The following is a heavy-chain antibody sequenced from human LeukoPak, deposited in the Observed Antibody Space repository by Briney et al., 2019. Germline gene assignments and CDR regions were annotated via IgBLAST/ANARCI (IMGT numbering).Heavy chain of an antibody. CDR1: GFTFSSYA. CDR2: IYTSGST. J-gene: IGHJ4*02. CDR3: ASTLGGDYFDY. V-gene: IGHV4-4*07. Sequence: GSLRLSCAASGFTFSSYAMSWIRQPAGKGLEWIGRIYTSGSTNYNPSLKSRVTMSVDTSKNQFSLKLSSVTAADTAVYYCASTLGGDYFDYWGQGTLVTVSS.